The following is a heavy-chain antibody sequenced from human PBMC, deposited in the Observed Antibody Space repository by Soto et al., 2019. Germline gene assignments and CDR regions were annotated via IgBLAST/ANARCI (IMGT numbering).Heavy chain of an antibody. CDR2: ISAYNGNT. CDR3: ATAVAGTNFDY. J-gene: IGHJ4*02. CDR1: GDTITSYG. Sequence: EVSVKASSKASGDTITSYGMSWVRQEPEQGLEWMGWISAYNGNTNYAQKLQGRVTMTTDTSTSTAYMELRSLRSDDTVLYDCATAVAGTNFDYLGQGSLVIVSS. V-gene: IGHV1-18*01. D-gene: IGHD6-19*01.